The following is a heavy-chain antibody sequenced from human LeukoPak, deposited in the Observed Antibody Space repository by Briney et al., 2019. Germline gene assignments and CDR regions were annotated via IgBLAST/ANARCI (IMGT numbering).Heavy chain of an antibody. Sequence: GGSLRLSCAASGFTFSSFAMTWVRQPPGKGLEWLSSITGSHGTTYNTDSVKDRSTISRDNSQNTLYLQMNILRAQHTAVDYCTKDATDAYAGTFDPWGEGSLLSASS. J-gene: IGHJ5*01. CDR2: ITGSHGTT. V-gene: IGHV3-23*01. D-gene: IGHD3-16*01. CDR1: GFTFSSFA. CDR3: TKDATDAYAGTFDP.